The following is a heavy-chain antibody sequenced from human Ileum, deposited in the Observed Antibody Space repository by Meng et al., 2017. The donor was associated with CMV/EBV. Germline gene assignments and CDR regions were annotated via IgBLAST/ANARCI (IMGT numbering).Heavy chain of an antibody. Sequence: HVRRVQSWAEVKKPGASVKGSCKASGYTFTGYFMHWVRQAPGQGLEWMGYIHPRSGGTKYAQNFQGRVTMTRDTSTSTASMELSRLRNDDTAVYYCVRGITMGTTGWHFDYWGQGALVTVSS. D-gene: IGHD1-26*01. CDR2: IHPRSGGT. CDR1: GYTFTGYF. CDR3: VRGITMGTTGWHFDY. V-gene: IGHV1-2*02. J-gene: IGHJ4*02.